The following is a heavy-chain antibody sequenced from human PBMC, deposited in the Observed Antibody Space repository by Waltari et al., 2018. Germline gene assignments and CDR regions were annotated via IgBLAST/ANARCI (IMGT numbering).Heavy chain of an antibody. J-gene: IGHJ5*02. V-gene: IGHV4-34*01. D-gene: IGHD2-15*01. CDR1: GGSFSGYY. CDR2: INHSGST. Sequence: QVQLQQWGAGLLKPSETLSLTCAVYGGSFSGYYWSWIRQPPGKGLEWIGEINHSGSTNYIPCLKTRVAVSVGTSVNAFFLRMSYVMAGDTAVEYCARAGRGGFGPWGQGTLVPVSS. CDR3: ARAGRGGFGP.